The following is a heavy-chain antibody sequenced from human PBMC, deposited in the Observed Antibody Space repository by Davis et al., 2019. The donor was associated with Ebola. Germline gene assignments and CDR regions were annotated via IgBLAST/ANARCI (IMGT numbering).Heavy chain of an antibody. CDR1: GFPFTNFG. Sequence: PGGSLRLSCAASGFPFTNFGMSWVRQAPGKGLEWISAVSGGRGTTYYADSVKGRFTVSRDNSKNTMSLQMNSLRAEDTAVYYCAKDLLWWSASDVWGQGTTVTVSS. D-gene: IGHD2-21*01. CDR3: AKDLLWWSASDV. J-gene: IGHJ6*02. CDR2: VSGGRGTT. V-gene: IGHV3-23*01.